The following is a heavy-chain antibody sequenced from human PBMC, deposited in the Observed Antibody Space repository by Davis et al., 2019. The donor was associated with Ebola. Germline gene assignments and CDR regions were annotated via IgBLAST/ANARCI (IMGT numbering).Heavy chain of an antibody. CDR2: IRYDGSNK. Sequence: GESLKISCAASGFTFSSYGMHWVRQAPGKGLEWVAFIRYDGSNKYYADSVKGRFTISRDNSKNTLYLHMSGLTAEDTAVYYCATNPYYYDSSGYYRANWFDPWGQGTLVTVSS. CDR3: ATNPYYYDSSGYYRANWFDP. CDR1: GFTFSSYG. D-gene: IGHD3-22*01. V-gene: IGHV3-30*02. J-gene: IGHJ5*02.